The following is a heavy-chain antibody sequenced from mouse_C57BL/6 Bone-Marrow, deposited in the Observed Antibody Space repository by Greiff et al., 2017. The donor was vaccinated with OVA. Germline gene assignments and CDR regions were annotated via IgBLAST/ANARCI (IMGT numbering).Heavy chain of an antibody. CDR1: GYTFTSSW. CDR3: ARSEITTAPDY. J-gene: IGHJ2*01. V-gene: IGHV1-55*01. CDR2: IYPGSGST. D-gene: IGHD1-2*01. Sequence: VQLQQPGAELVKPGASVKMSCKASGYTFTSSWITWVQHRPGQGLEWIGDIYPGSGSTNYNEKLKSKATLTVDTSSSTAYMQLSSLTSEDTAVYYCARSEITTAPDYWGQDTTRTVSS.